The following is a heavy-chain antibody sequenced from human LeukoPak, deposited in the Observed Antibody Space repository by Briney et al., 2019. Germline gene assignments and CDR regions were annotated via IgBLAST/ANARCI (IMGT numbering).Heavy chain of an antibody. CDR3: ARGDYYYDSSGYSLGLDY. D-gene: IGHD3-22*01. J-gene: IGHJ4*02. V-gene: IGHV1-8*01. Sequence: ASVKVSCKASGYTFTSYDINWVRQATGQGLEWMGWMNPNSGHTGYAQKFQGRVTMTRNTSISTAYMELSSLRSEDTAVYYCARGDYYYDSSGYSLGLDYWGQGTLVTVSS. CDR2: MNPNSGHT. CDR1: GYTFTSYD.